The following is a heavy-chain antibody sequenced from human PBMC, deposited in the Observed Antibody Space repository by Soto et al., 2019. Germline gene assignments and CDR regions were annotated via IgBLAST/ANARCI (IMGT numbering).Heavy chain of an antibody. CDR3: ARATGIAVARIFDY. Sequence: GASVKVSCKASGYTFTGYYMHWVRQAPGQGLEWMGWINPNSGGTNYAQKFQGWVTMTRDTSISTAYMELSRLRSDDTAVYYCARATGIAVARIFDYWGQGTLVTVSS. CDR1: GYTFTGYY. J-gene: IGHJ4*02. CDR2: INPNSGGT. D-gene: IGHD6-19*01. V-gene: IGHV1-2*04.